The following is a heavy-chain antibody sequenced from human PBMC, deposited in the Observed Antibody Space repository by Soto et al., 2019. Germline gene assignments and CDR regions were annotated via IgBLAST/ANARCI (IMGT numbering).Heavy chain of an antibody. D-gene: IGHD5-12*01. J-gene: IGHJ6*03. V-gene: IGHV6-1*01. Sequence: QVQLQQSGPGLVKPSQTLSLTCAISGDSVSSNSAAWNWIRQSPSRGLEWLGRTYYRSKWYNDYAVSVKSRITINPDSSKNQSSLQLNSVTPEDTAVYYCAREEGGYLNLYYYYYMDVWGKGTTVTVSS. CDR1: GDSVSSNSAA. CDR3: AREEGGYLNLYYYYYMDV. CDR2: TYYRSKWYN.